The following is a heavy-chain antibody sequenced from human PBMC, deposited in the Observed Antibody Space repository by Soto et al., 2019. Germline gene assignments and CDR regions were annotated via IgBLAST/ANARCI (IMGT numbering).Heavy chain of an antibody. V-gene: IGHV2-70*11. D-gene: IGHD2-2*01. CDR2: IDWDDDK. Sequence: TLSVTCAVSGGSLSSGCYSWSWIRQPPGKALEWLARIDWDDDKYYSTSLKTRLTISKDTSKNQVVLTMTNMDPVDTATYYCARTRIVLVPTAIHNGMDVWGQGTTVTVS. J-gene: IGHJ6*02. CDR3: ARTRIVLVPTAIHNGMDV. CDR1: GGSLSSGCYS.